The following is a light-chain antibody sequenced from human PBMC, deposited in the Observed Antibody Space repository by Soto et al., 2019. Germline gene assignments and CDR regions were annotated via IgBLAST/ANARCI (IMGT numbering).Light chain of an antibody. J-gene: IGLJ7*01. CDR3: AAWDDSLSDAV. V-gene: IGLV1-47*01. CDR1: SSNIGSNY. CDR2: RDY. Sequence: QSVLTQPPSASGTTGQRVTISCSGSSSNIGSNYVYWYQQFPGTAPKLLIYRDYQRPSGVPDRFSGSKSGTSASLAISGLRSEDEADYYCAAWDDSLSDAVFGGGTQLTVL.